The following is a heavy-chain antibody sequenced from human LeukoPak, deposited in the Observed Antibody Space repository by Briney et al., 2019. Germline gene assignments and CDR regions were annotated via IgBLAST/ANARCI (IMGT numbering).Heavy chain of an antibody. CDR3: ARAGGRIVVVVAATDSSYGMDV. CDR2: INAGNGNT. V-gene: IGHV1-3*01. Sequence: GASVKVSCKASGYTFTSYAMHWVRQAPGQRLEWMGWINAGNGNTKYSQKFQGRVTITRDTSASTAYMELSSLRSEDMAVYYCARAGGRIVVVVAATDSSYGMDVWGQGTTVTVSS. D-gene: IGHD2-15*01. CDR1: GYTFTSYA. J-gene: IGHJ6*02.